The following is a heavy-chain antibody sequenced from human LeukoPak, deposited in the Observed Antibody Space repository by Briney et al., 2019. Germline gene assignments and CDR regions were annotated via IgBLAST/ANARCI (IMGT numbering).Heavy chain of an antibody. CDR2: IYHSGST. CDR3: ARDSPFYYGSGSDVY. J-gene: IGHJ4*02. V-gene: IGHV4-38-2*02. D-gene: IGHD3-10*01. CDR1: GYSISSGYY. Sequence: SETLSLTCTVSGYSISSGYYWGWIRQPPGKGLEWIGSIYHSGSTYYNPSLKSRVTISVDTSKNQFSLKLSSVTAADTAVYYCARDSPFYYGSGSDVYWGQGTLVTVSS.